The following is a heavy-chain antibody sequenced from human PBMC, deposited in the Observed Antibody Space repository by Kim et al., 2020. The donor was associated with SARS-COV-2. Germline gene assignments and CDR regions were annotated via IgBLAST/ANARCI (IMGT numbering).Heavy chain of an antibody. J-gene: IGHJ6*02. D-gene: IGHD5-12*01. Sequence: SVKSRITINPDTSKNQFSLQLNSVTPEDTAVYYCAREDGYNSLYYYGMDVWGQGTTVTVSS. CDR3: AREDGYNSLYYYGMDV. V-gene: IGHV6-1*01.